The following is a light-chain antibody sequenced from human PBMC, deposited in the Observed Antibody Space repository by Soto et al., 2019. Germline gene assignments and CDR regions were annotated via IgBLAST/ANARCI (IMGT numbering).Light chain of an antibody. CDR3: QQYNDWPLT. CDR2: GPS. CDR1: QNIKSN. Sequence: DIVMTQSPATLSVSPGEGATLSCRASQNIKSNLAWYQQKPGQAPRLLIYGPSSRATGIPARFSGSGSGTEFTLTISSLQSEDFAVYYCQQYNDWPLTFGGGTKAEIK. V-gene: IGKV3-15*01. J-gene: IGKJ4*01.